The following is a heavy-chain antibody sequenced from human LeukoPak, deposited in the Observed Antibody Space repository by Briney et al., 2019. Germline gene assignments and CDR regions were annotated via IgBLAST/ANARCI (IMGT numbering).Heavy chain of an antibody. J-gene: IGHJ3*02. D-gene: IGHD3-3*01. Sequence: PSETLSLTCTVSGGSISSSSYYWGWIRQPPGKGLEWNGSIYYSGSTYYNPSLKSRVTISVDTSKNQFSLKLSSVTAADTAVYYCARSPRGYFGVVIRNAFDIWGQGTMVTVSS. V-gene: IGHV4-39*01. CDR3: ARSPRGYFGVVIRNAFDI. CDR2: IYYSGST. CDR1: GGSISSSSYY.